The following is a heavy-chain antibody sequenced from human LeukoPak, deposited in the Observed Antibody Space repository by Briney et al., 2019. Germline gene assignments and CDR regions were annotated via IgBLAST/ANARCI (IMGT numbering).Heavy chain of an antibody. Sequence: GGSLRLSCAASGFTFSSYGMSWVRQAPGKGLEWVSAISGSGGSTYYADSVKGRFTISRDNSKNTLYLQINSLRAEDTAVYYCAKVTIAVAGTFDYWGQGTLVTVSS. CDR1: GFTFSSYG. CDR2: ISGSGGST. CDR3: AKVTIAVAGTFDY. J-gene: IGHJ4*02. V-gene: IGHV3-23*01. D-gene: IGHD6-19*01.